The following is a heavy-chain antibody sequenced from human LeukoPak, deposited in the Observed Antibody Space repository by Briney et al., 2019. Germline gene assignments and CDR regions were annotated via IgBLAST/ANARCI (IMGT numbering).Heavy chain of an antibody. CDR3: ARASYSSGYYYGLVFDY. V-gene: IGHV1-69*13. CDR1: GGTFSSYA. Sequence: ASVKVSCKASGGTFSSYAISWVRQAPGQGLEWMGGIIPIFGTANYAQKFQGRVTITADESTSTAYMGLSSLRSEDTAVYYCARASYSSGYYYGLVFDYWGQGTLVTASS. CDR2: IIPIFGTA. D-gene: IGHD3-22*01. J-gene: IGHJ4*02.